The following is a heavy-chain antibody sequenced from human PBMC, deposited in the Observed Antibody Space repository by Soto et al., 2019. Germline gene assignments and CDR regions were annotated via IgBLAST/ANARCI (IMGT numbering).Heavy chain of an antibody. CDR1: GYSFTSYW. V-gene: IGHV5-51*01. CDR3: ARTEGIAAPVTGMDA. CDR2: IYPGDSDT. J-gene: IGHJ6*02. Sequence: PGASLKISCKGSGYSFTSYWIGWVRQMPGKGLEWMGIIYPGDSDTRYSPSFQGQVTISADKSISTAYLQWSSLKASDTAMYYCARTEGIAAPVTGMDAWGQRTTVTVCS. D-gene: IGHD6-13*01.